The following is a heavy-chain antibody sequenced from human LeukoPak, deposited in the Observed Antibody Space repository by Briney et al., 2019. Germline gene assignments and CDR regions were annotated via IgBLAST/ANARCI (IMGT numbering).Heavy chain of an antibody. V-gene: IGHV3-48*04. CDR2: INSDSDTV. J-gene: IGHJ3*02. CDR3: ARSYDGFDI. Sequence: GGSLRLSCAASGFTFRTYGMNWVRQAPGKGLEWISYINSDSDTVYYSNSVEGRFTISRDNAKNSLYLQMNSLRAEDTAVYYCARSYDGFDIWGQGTMVTVSS. CDR1: GFTFRTYG.